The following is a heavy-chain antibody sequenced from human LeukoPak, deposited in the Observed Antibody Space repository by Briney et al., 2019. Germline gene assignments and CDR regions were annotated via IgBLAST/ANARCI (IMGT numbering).Heavy chain of an antibody. J-gene: IGHJ4*02. CDR1: GFTFSSYS. Sequence: GGSLRLSCAASGFTFSSYSMNWVRQAPGKGLEWVSSISSSSSYIYYADSAKGRFTISRDNAKNSLYLQMNSLRAEDTAVYYCARRDWNYVGYWGQGTLVTVSS. V-gene: IGHV3-21*01. CDR2: ISSSSSYI. D-gene: IGHD3/OR15-3a*01. CDR3: ARRDWNYVGY.